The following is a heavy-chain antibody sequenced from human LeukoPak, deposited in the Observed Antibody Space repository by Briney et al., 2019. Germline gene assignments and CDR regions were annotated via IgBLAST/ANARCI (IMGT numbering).Heavy chain of an antibody. Sequence: ASVKVSCKASGYTFTSYDINWLRQASGQGLEWMGWMNPNSGNTGYAQKFQGRVTMTRNTSISTAYMELSRLRSDDTAVYYCARDLSNTRVVTYWGQGTLVTVSS. CDR1: GYTFTSYD. CDR3: ARDLSNTRVVTY. D-gene: IGHD3-22*01. CDR2: MNPNSGNT. V-gene: IGHV1-8*01. J-gene: IGHJ4*02.